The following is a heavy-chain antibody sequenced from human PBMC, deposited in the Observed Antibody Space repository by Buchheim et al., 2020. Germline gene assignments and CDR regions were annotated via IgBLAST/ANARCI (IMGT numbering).Heavy chain of an antibody. CDR1: GFTFSSYE. CDR2: ISSSSSTI. D-gene: IGHD3-3*01. Sequence: EVQLVESGGDLVQPGGSLRLSCAASGFTFSSYEMNWVRQAPGKGLEWVSYISSSSSTIYYADSVKGRFTISRDNAKNSLYLQMNSLIAEDTAVYYCATLYDFWSGYYCDYWGQGTL. CDR3: ATLYDFWSGYYCDY. V-gene: IGHV3-48*03. J-gene: IGHJ4*02.